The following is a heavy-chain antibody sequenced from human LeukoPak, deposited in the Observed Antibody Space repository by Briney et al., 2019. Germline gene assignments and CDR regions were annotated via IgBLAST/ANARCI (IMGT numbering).Heavy chain of an antibody. CDR2: IYTSGST. V-gene: IGHV4-4*07. CDR1: GGSISSYY. CDR3: AREMMYDSSGYYSMYYFDY. Sequence: SETLSLTCTVSGGSISSYYWSWIRQPAGKGLEWIGRIYTSGSTNYNPSLKSRVTMSVDTSKNQFSLKLSSVTAADTAVYDCAREMMYDSSGYYSMYYFDYWGQGTLVTVSS. D-gene: IGHD3-22*01. J-gene: IGHJ4*02.